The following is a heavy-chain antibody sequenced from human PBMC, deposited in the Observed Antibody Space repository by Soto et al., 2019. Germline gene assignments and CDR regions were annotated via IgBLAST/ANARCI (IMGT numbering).Heavy chain of an antibody. J-gene: IGHJ4*02. CDR3: ARASYSSSSFAVDY. Sequence: EASVKVSCKASGYTFTGYYMHWVRQAPGQGLEWMGWINPNSGGTNYAQKFQGRVTMTRDTSISTAYMELSRLRSDDTAVYYCARASYSSSSFAVDYWGQGTLVTVSS. CDR2: INPNSGGT. V-gene: IGHV1-2*02. D-gene: IGHD6-6*01. CDR1: GYTFTGYY.